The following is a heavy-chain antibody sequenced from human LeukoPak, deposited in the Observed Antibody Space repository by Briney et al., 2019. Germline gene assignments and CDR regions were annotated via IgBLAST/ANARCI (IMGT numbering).Heavy chain of an antibody. CDR3: ARAVWFYNWFDP. CDR1: GDSISSYY. D-gene: IGHD3-10*01. CDR2: IYYSGCT. Sequence: SETLSLTCTVSGDSISSYYWRWLRQPPGKGLEWIGYIYYSGCTNYNPSLKSRVTISVDTSKNQFSLKLSSVTAADSAVYYCARAVWFYNWFDPWGQGTLVTVSS. V-gene: IGHV4-59*01. J-gene: IGHJ5*02.